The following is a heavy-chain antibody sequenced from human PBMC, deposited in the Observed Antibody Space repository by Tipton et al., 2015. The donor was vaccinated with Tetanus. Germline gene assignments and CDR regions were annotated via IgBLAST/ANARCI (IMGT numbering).Heavy chain of an antibody. D-gene: IGHD1-26*01. CDR2: IYYSGST. Sequence: GLVKPSQTLSLTCTVSGGSISSGGYYWSWIRQHPGKGLEWIGDIYYSGSTYYNPSLKSRVTLSVDTSKNQFSLKLNSVTAADTAVYYCARDQARGARGWNYFDYWGQGTLFTVSS. CDR3: ARDQARGARGWNYFDY. J-gene: IGHJ4*02. CDR1: GGSISSGGYY. V-gene: IGHV4-31*03.